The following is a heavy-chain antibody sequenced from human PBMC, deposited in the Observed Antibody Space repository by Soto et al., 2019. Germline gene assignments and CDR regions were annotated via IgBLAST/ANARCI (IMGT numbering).Heavy chain of an antibody. Sequence: TLSLTCSVSGGSVSISTYYWAWVRQTPGKGLEWLGSILHSGSTYYNPSLKSRLTLSVDTSEGQFSLNLSSVTATDTGVYYCATLPAAMYFYGSDVWGPGTTVTVSS. D-gene: IGHD2-2*01. CDR2: ILHSGST. CDR3: ATLPAAMYFYGSDV. CDR1: GGSVSISTYY. V-gene: IGHV4-39*01. J-gene: IGHJ6*02.